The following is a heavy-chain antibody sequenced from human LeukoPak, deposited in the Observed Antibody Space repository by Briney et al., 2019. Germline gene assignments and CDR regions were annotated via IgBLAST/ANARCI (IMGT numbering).Heavy chain of an antibody. J-gene: IGHJ4*02. CDR3: ARAKYYYGSGSYAIGLPDY. CDR2: IYSGGST. Sequence: GGSLRLSCAASGFTVSSNYMSWVRQAPWKGLEWVSVIYSGGSTYYADSVKGRFTISRDNSKNTLYLQMNSLRAEDTAVYYCARAKYYYGSGSYAIGLPDYWGQGTLVTVSS. D-gene: IGHD3-10*01. CDR1: GFTVSSNY. V-gene: IGHV3-53*01.